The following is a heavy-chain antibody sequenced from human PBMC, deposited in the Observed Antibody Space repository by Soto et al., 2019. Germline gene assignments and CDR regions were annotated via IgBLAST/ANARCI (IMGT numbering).Heavy chain of an antibody. CDR2: IFSGGST. CDR1: GFTVSSNY. V-gene: IGHV3-53*01. CDR3: ATTIAARPRYYYGMDV. D-gene: IGHD6-6*01. Sequence: GGSLRLSCAASGFTVSSNYMSWVRQAPGKGLEWVSVIFSGGSTYYADSVKGRFTISRDNSKNTLYLQMNSLRAEDTAVYYCATTIAARPRYYYGMDVWGQGTTVTVSS. J-gene: IGHJ6*02.